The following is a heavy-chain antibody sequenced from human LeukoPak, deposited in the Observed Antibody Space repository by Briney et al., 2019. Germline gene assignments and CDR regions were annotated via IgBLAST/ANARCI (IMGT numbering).Heavy chain of an antibody. Sequence: SETLSLTCAVYGGSFSGYSWSWIRQPPGKGLEWIGEINHSGSTNYNPSLKSRVTISVDTSKNQFSLKLSSVTAADTAVYYCARGIAAAGKNFDYWGQGTLVTVSS. D-gene: IGHD6-13*01. J-gene: IGHJ4*02. CDR1: GGSFSGYS. CDR3: ARGIAAAGKNFDY. CDR2: INHSGST. V-gene: IGHV4-34*01.